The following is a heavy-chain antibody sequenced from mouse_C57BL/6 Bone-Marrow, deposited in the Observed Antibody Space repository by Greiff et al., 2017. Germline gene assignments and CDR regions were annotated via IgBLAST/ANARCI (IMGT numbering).Heavy chain of an antibody. CDR1: GFNIKDYY. CDR2: IDPEDGET. CDR3: ARWGRFAY. J-gene: IGHJ3*01. V-gene: IGHV14-2*01. Sequence: EVQLQESGAELVKPGASVKLSCTASGFNIKDYYMHWVKQRTEQGLEWIGRIDPEDGETKYAPKFQGKATITADTSSNTANLQLSSRTSEDTAVYYCARWGRFAYWGQGTLVTVSA.